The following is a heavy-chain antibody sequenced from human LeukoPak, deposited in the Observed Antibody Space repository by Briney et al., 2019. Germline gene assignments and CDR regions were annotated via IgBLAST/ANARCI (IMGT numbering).Heavy chain of an antibody. CDR1: GFTFNNYG. D-gene: IGHD6-13*01. Sequence: AGGSLRLSCAPSGFTFNNYGMHWVRQAPGKGLEWVAFIRDDGSIKYYADSVKGRFTISRDNSKNTLSLQMNSLRAEDTAVYYCAKDLTPRDSRSWYTDAFDIWGQGTMVTVSS. CDR2: IRDDGSIK. CDR3: AKDLTPRDSRSWYTDAFDI. J-gene: IGHJ3*02. V-gene: IGHV3-30*02.